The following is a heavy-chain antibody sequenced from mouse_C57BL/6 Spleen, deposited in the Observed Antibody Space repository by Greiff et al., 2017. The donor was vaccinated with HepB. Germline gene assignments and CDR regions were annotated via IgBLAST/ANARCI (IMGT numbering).Heavy chain of an antibody. J-gene: IGHJ3*01. CDR2: INPSSGYT. Sequence: QVQLQQSGAELAKPGASVKLSCKASGYTFTSYWMHWVTQRPGQGLEWIGYINPSSGYTKYNQKFKDKATLTADKSSSTAYMQLSSLTYEDSAVYYCAREYDYASAWFAYWGQGTLVTVSA. CDR3: AREYDYASAWFAY. D-gene: IGHD2-4*01. CDR1: GYTFTSYW. V-gene: IGHV1-7*01.